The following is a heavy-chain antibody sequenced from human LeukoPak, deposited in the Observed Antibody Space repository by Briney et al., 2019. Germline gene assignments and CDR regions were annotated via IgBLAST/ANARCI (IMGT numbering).Heavy chain of an antibody. Sequence: SETLSLXCTVSGGSTSSSSYYWGWSRQPPGKGLEWIGSIYYSGSTYYNPSLKSRVTISVDTSKNQFSLKLSSVTAADTAVYYCARSSGWSRYFDYWGQGTLVTVSS. J-gene: IGHJ4*02. V-gene: IGHV4-39*01. CDR3: ARSSGWSRYFDY. CDR2: IYYSGST. D-gene: IGHD6-19*01. CDR1: GGSTSSSSYY.